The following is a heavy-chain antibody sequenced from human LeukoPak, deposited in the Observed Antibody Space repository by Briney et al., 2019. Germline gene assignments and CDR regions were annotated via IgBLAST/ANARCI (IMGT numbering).Heavy chain of an antibody. V-gene: IGHV4-59*12. Sequence: SETLSLTCTVSSGSIISFYWSWIRQTPGKPLEWIGYIYYSGRTSYNPSLKSRVTMSVDTSKNQFSLKLSSVTAADTAVYYCARGELEPADYYYYYYMDVWGKGTTVTVSS. CDR2: IYYSGRT. J-gene: IGHJ6*03. D-gene: IGHD1-1*01. CDR1: SGSIISFY. CDR3: ARGELEPADYYYYYYMDV.